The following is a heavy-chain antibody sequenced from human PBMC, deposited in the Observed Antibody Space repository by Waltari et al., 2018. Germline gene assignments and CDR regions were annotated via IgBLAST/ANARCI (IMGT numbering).Heavy chain of an antibody. CDR2: SYPSGST. Sequence: QVQLQESGPGLVKPSETLSLTCTVSGGSVSSYFWGWLRQPAGKGLEWIGRSYPSGSTNYNSSLKSRVTISVDKSKNQFSLKLTSVTAADAAVYFCARDGGLLRPFDLWGRGTLVTVSS. J-gene: IGHJ2*01. CDR1: GGSVSSYF. V-gene: IGHV4-4*07. D-gene: IGHD3-22*01. CDR3: ARDGGLLRPFDL.